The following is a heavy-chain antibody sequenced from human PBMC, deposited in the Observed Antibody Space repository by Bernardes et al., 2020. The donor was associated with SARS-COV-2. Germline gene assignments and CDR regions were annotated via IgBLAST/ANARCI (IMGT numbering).Heavy chain of an antibody. J-gene: IGHJ4*02. Sequence: SETLSLTCTVSGGSVSSGSYYWSWIRQPPGKGLEWIGYIYYSGSTNYNPSLKSRVTISVDTSKNQFSLKLSSVTAADTAVYYCARVEGGGSSNLFDYWGQGTLVTVSS. CDR2: IYYSGST. V-gene: IGHV4-61*01. D-gene: IGHD2-15*01. CDR3: ARVEGGGSSNLFDY. CDR1: GGSVSSGSYY.